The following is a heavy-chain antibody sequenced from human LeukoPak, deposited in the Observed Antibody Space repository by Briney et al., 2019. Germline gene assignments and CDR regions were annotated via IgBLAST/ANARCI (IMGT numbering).Heavy chain of an antibody. J-gene: IGHJ4*02. D-gene: IGHD3-3*01. CDR1: GGSISSYY. V-gene: IGHV4-59*01. Sequence: SETLSLTCTVSGGSISSYYWNWIRQPPGKGLEWIGYIYYSGTTNYNPSLKSRVTISLDTSKNQFSLKLNSVTAAVTAVYYCARPHYDFWSGYYYWGQGTLVTVSS. CDR3: ARPHYDFWSGYYY. CDR2: IYYSGTT.